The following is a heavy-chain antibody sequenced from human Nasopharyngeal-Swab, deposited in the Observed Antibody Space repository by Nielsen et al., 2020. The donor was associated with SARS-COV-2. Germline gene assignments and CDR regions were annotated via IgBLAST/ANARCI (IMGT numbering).Heavy chain of an antibody. CDR3: ARGRGSSTSMIGY. Sequence: GGSLRLSCAASGFTFSNYRMNWVRQALGEGLVWVSRINGDGSSLNYADFVKGRFTISTDNAKSTLYLEMNSLRAEDTAVYYCARGRGSSTSMIGYWGQGTLVTVSS. D-gene: IGHD2/OR15-2a*01. CDR2: INGDGSSL. CDR1: GFTFSNYR. J-gene: IGHJ4*02. V-gene: IGHV3-74*01.